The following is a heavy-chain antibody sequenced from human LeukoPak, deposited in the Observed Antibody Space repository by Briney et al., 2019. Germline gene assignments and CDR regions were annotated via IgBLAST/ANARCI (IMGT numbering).Heavy chain of an antibody. J-gene: IGHJ4*02. CDR2: ISSNGGST. D-gene: IGHD3-22*01. Sequence: GGSLRLSCAASGFTFSSYAMHWARQAPGKGLEYVSAISSNGGSTYYANSVKGRFTISRDNSKNTLYLQMGSLRAEDMAVYYCARDLYYYDSSGYYLGYWGQGTLVTVSS. CDR1: GFTFSSYA. CDR3: ARDLYYYDSSGYYLGY. V-gene: IGHV3-64*01.